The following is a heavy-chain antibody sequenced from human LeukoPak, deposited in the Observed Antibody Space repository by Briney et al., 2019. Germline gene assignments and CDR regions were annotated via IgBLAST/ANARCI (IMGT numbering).Heavy chain of an antibody. D-gene: IGHD3-22*01. J-gene: IGHJ4*02. CDR3: AKGAYYDL. CDR2: ISDNGGST. CDR1: GFTFSSYG. V-gene: IGHV3-23*01. Sequence: GGTLRLSCAASGFTFSSYGMSWVRQAPGKGLEWVSAISDNGGSTYYPDSVKGRFTISRDNSKNTLYLQMNSLRAEDTAVYYCAKGAYYDLWGQGTLVTVSS.